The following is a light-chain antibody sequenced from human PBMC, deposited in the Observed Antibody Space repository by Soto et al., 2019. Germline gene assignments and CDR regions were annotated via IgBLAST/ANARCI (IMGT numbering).Light chain of an antibody. CDR3: QQYNNWPPWT. CDR1: QSVSSN. CDR2: GAS. Sequence: EIMMTQSPATLSVSPGELATLSCRASQSVSSNLAWYQQKPGQAPRLIIYGASTRATGVPARFSGSGSGTEFTLTISSLQSEDFAVYYCQQYNNWPPWTFGQGTKVDIK. V-gene: IGKV3-15*01. J-gene: IGKJ1*01.